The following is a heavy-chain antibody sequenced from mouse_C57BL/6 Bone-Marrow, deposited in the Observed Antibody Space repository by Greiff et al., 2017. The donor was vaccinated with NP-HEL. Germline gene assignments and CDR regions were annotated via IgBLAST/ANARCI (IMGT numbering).Heavy chain of an antibody. J-gene: IGHJ2*01. Sequence: VQLQQSGAELARPGASVKMSCKASGYTFTSYTMHWVKQRPGQGLEWIGYINPSSGYTKYNQKFKDKATLTAYKSSSTAYMQLSSLTSEDSAVYYCARDDGYPPPYWGQGTTLTVSS. CDR1: GYTFTSYT. CDR2: INPSSGYT. D-gene: IGHD2-3*01. CDR3: ARDDGYPPPY. V-gene: IGHV1-4*01.